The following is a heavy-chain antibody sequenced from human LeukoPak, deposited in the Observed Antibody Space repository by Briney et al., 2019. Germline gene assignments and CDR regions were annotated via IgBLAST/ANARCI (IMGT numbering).Heavy chain of an antibody. Sequence: QPGGSLRLSCAASGFTFSSYAMSWVRQAPGKGLEWVSAISGSGGSTYYADSVKGRFTISRDNSKNTLYLQMNSLRAEDTAVYYCAKTGVVVAANPYYGMDAWGKGTTVTVSS. D-gene: IGHD2-15*01. J-gene: IGHJ6*04. CDR3: AKTGVVVAANPYYGMDA. CDR1: GFTFSSYA. V-gene: IGHV3-23*01. CDR2: ISGSGGST.